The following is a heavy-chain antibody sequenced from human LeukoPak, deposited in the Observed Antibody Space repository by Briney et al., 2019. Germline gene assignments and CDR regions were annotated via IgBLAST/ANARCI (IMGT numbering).Heavy chain of an antibody. CDR3: AKEGYSGYGFFDY. CDR1: GFTFSSYA. Sequence: GGSLRLSCAASGFTFSSYAMHWVRQAPGKGLEWVAVISYDGSNKYYADSVKGRFTISRDNSKNTLYLQMNSLRAEDTAVYYCAKEGYSGYGFFDYWGQGTLVTVSS. J-gene: IGHJ4*02. CDR2: ISYDGSNK. V-gene: IGHV3-30-3*01. D-gene: IGHD5-12*01.